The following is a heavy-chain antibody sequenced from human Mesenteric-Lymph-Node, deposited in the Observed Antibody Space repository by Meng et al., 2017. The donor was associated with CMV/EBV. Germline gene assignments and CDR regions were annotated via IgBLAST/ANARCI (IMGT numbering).Heavy chain of an antibody. V-gene: IGHV3-15*05. CDR1: GFTFSNAW. CDR3: ASQGYCSSTSCYFSYGMDV. D-gene: IGHD2-2*01. J-gene: IGHJ6*02. Sequence: GESLKISCAASGFTFSNAWMSWVRQAPGKGLEWVGRIKSKTDGGTTDYAAPVKGRFTISRDDSKNTVFLQMNSLRAEDTAVYYCASQGYCSSTSCYFSYGMDVWGQGTTVTVSS. CDR2: IKSKTDGGTT.